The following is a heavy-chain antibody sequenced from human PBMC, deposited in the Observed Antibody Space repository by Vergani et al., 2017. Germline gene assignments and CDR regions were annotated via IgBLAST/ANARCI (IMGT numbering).Heavy chain of an antibody. Sequence: QVQLQQWGAGLLKPSETLSLTCAVYGGSFSGYYWSWSRQPPGKGLEWIGEINHSGNTNYNPSLKSGVTISVDTSKKQFSLKLSSVTAADTAVYYCASDGRAYYEYWSGSVYYYMDVWGKGTTVTVSS. J-gene: IGHJ6*03. V-gene: IGHV4-34*01. CDR3: ASDGRAYYEYWSGSVYYYMDV. D-gene: IGHD3-3*01. CDR2: INHSGNT. CDR1: GGSFSGYY.